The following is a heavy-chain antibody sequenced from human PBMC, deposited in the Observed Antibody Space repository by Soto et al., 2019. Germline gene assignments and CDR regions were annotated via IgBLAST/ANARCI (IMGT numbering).Heavy chain of an antibody. CDR2: TYHRGST. CDR3: ARIGGYHGPLDY. V-gene: IGHV4-59*01. Sequence: QVQLHESGPGLVKPSQTLSLTCTVSGVSISSYFWSWIRQPPGRGLEWIGYTYHRGSTNYSPSLKSRVAISLDTSKNQFSLRVNSVTTADTAVYYCARIGGYHGPLDYWGQGTLVTVSS. J-gene: IGHJ4*02. D-gene: IGHD3-16*02. CDR1: GVSISSYF.